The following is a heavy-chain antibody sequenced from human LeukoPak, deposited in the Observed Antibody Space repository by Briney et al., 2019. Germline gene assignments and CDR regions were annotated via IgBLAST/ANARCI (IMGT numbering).Heavy chain of an antibody. CDR3: AGRGYAMAY. CDR2: IHHSGST. Sequence: SETLSLTCSVSGGSISGTDYHWSWIRQPPGKGLEWIGYIHHSGSTSYNPSLKSRFTISVDTSMNQFSLKLTSMTAADTAVYYCAGRGYAMAYWGQGTLVTASS. V-gene: IGHV4-30-4*01. J-gene: IGHJ4*02. CDR1: GGSISGTDYH. D-gene: IGHD5-12*01.